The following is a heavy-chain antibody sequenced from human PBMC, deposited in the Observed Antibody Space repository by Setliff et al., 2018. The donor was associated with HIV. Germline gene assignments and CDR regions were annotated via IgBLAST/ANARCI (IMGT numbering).Heavy chain of an antibody. CDR1: GNTFTKYY. D-gene: IGHD3-22*01. J-gene: IGHJ4*02. CDR3: ARGMDYYDTSGYYQYYFDY. V-gene: IGHV1-2*04. Sequence: GASVKVSCKASGNTFTKYYIHWVRQAPGQGLEWMGWINPKSGGTNYAQKFQGWITMTRDTSISTAYMELSRLRSDDTAVYYCARGMDYYDTSGYYQYYFDYWGQGTLVTVSS. CDR2: INPKSGGT.